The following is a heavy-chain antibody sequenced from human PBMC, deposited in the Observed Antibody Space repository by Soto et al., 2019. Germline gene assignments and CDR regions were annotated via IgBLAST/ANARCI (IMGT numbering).Heavy chain of an antibody. V-gene: IGHV1-46*03. CDR2: INPSGGSK. Sequence: GASVKVSCKASGYTFTSYYMHWVRQAPGQGLEWKGIINPSGGSKSYAQKFKGRVTMTRDTSTSTVYMELSSQRSEETAVYNCDRDSHSSYCTNGVCPSYYYYYYMDVWGKGTTVTVSS. CDR3: DRDSHSSYCTNGVCPSYYYYYYMDV. CDR1: GYTFTSYY. D-gene: IGHD2-8*01. J-gene: IGHJ6*03.